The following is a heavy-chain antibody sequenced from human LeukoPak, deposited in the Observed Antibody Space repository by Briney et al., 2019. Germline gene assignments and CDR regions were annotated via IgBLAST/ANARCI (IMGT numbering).Heavy chain of an antibody. V-gene: IGHV4-39*07. CDR3: ARDRWGDKVATSLQWFDP. CDR2: IYCSGST. D-gene: IGHD5-12*01. CDR1: GGSISSSSYY. J-gene: IGHJ5*02. Sequence: SETLSLTCTVSGGSISSSSYYWGWIRQPPGEGLEWIGSIYCSGSTYYNPSLKSRVTISVDTSKNQFSLKLSSVTAADTAVYYCARDRWGDKVATSLQWFDPWGQGTLVTVSS.